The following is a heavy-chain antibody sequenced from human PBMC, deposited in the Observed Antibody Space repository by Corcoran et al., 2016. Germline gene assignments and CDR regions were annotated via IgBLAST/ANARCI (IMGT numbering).Heavy chain of an antibody. J-gene: IGHJ6*02. Sequence: QVQLVQSGAEVKKPGSSVKVSCKASGGTFSSYAISWVRQAPGQGLEWMGGIIPIFGTANYAQKFQGRVTITADESTSTAYMELSSLRSEDTAGYYCARAGRAVVVPAAIGRDYYYYGMDVWGQGTTVTVSS. CDR2: IIPIFGTA. V-gene: IGHV1-69*01. CDR1: GGTFSSYA. CDR3: ARAGRAVVVPAAIGRDYYYYGMDV. D-gene: IGHD2-2*02.